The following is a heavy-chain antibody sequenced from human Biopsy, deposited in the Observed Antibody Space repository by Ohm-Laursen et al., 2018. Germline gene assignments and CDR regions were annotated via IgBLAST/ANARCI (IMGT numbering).Heavy chain of an antibody. V-gene: IGHV4-59*01. CDR1: GASITSYY. D-gene: IGHD3-9*01. Sequence: TLSLTCTVSGASITSYYWSWIRQPPGKGLEWIAFIYYSGSTSYNPSLESRVSLSVDTSKNQVSLKLSSVTAADTAVYYCARDLVDHDLSTGDLGEQHYAMDVWGQGTMVTVSS. J-gene: IGHJ6*02. CDR2: IYYSGST. CDR3: ARDLVDHDLSTGDLGEQHYAMDV.